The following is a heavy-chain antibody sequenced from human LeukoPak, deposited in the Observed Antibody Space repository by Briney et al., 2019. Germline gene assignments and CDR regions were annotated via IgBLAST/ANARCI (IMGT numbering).Heavy chain of an antibody. J-gene: IGHJ6*02. CDR1: GFTFSYHP. Sequence: GSLRLSCAASGFTFSYHPMHWVRQASGRRLEYVSAISPSGDRTWYADSVKGRFTISRDNSKNTMYLQMGSLRPEDMGVYYCARENYYGSGSPEDVWGQGTTVTVSS. CDR3: ARENYYGSGSPEDV. D-gene: IGHD3-10*01. CDR2: ISPSGDRT. V-gene: IGHV3-64*02.